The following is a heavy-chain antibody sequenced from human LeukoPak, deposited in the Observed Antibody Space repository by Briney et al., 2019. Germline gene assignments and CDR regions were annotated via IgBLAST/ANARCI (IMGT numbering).Heavy chain of an antibody. D-gene: IGHD3-10*01. CDR3: AKGMVRGVITYFDY. CDR1: GYTLTSYD. CDR2: MNPNSGNT. Sequence: GASVKVSCKASGYTLTSYDINWVRQATGQGLEWMGWMNPNSGNTGYAQKFQGRVTITRNTSISTAYMELSRLRSDDTAVYYCAKGMVRGVITYFDYWGQGTLVTVSS. J-gene: IGHJ4*02. V-gene: IGHV1-8*03.